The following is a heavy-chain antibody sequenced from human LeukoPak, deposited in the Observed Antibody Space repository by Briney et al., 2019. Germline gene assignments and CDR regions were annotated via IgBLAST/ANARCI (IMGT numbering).Heavy chain of an antibody. CDR3: ARDQRGRTGSIMMAVLITGFDY. J-gene: IGHJ4*02. CDR2: ISYDGNNK. V-gene: IGHV3-30*14. CDR1: GFTFSNYV. D-gene: IGHD3-22*01. Sequence: PGRSLRLSCAASGFTFSNYVMHWVRQAPGKGLEWMALISYDGNNKDYADSVKGRFTISRDNSKNTLYLQMNSLRAEDTAVYYCARDQRGRTGSIMMAVLITGFDYWGQGTLVTVSS.